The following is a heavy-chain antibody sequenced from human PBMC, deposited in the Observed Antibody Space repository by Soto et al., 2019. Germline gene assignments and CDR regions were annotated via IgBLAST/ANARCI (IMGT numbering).Heavy chain of an antibody. CDR2: IYYSGST. V-gene: IGHV4-39*01. J-gene: IGHJ3*02. D-gene: IGHD3-9*01. CDR1: GGSISSSSYY. Sequence: QLQLQESGPGLVKPSETLSLTCTVSGGSISSSSYYWGWIRQPPGKGLEWIGSIYYSGSTYYNPSLKSRVTISVDTSKNQFSLKLSSVTAADTAVYYCARQAYYDILTGYYRSPEIWGQGTMVTVSS. CDR3: ARQAYYDILTGYYRSPEI.